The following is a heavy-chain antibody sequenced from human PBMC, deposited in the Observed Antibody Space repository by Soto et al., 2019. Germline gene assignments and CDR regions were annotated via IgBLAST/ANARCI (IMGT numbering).Heavy chain of an antibody. Sequence: GGSLRLSCAASGFTFSSYEMNWVRQAPGKGLEWVSYIDRSGSTIYYADSVKGRFTISRDNAKNSLYLQMNSLRAGDTAVYFCARVVHYYDSSGPDYWGQGTLVTVSS. CDR3: ARVVHYYDSSGPDY. CDR2: IDRSGSTI. CDR1: GFTFSSYE. D-gene: IGHD3-22*01. V-gene: IGHV3-48*03. J-gene: IGHJ4*02.